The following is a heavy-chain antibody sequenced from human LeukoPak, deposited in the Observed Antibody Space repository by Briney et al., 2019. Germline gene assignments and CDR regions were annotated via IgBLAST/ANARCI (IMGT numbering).Heavy chain of an antibody. CDR2: INPSGGST. Sequence: SVKVSCKASGYTFTSYYMHWVRQAPGQGLEWMGIINPSGGSTSYAQKFQGRVTMTRDTSISTAYMELSRLRSDDTAVYYCARGGTYYDSSGYYSSPHFDYWGQGTLVTVSS. D-gene: IGHD3-22*01. CDR1: GYTFTSYY. V-gene: IGHV1-46*01. CDR3: ARGGTYYDSSGYYSSPHFDY. J-gene: IGHJ4*02.